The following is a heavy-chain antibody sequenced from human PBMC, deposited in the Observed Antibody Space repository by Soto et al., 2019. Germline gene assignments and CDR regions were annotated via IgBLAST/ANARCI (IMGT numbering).Heavy chain of an antibody. CDR2: IYYSGST. J-gene: IGHJ5*02. CDR1: GGSISSGGYS. Sequence: ETLSLTCAVSGGSISSGGYSWSWIRQPPGKGLEWIGSIYYSGSTYYNTSLKSRVTISVDTSKNQFSLKLSSVTAADTAVYYCARVPSPWGQGTLVTVSS. CDR3: ARVPSP. V-gene: IGHV4-39*07.